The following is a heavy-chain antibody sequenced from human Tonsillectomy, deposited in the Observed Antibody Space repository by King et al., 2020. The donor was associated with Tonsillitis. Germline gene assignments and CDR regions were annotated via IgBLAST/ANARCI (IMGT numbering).Heavy chain of an antibody. J-gene: IGHJ6*02. CDR1: GFTFDDYG. V-gene: IGHV3-20*01. D-gene: IGHD4-23*01. CDR2: VNWNGGST. CDR3: ARNRLRWDNYYYGMDV. Sequence: VQLVESGGGVVRPGGSLRLSCTASGFTFDDYGMSWVRQLPGKGLEWVSGVNWNGGSTGYADSVKGRFTIPRDNAKNSLYLQKNSLRAEDTALYHCARNRLRWDNYYYGMDVWGQGTTVTVSS.